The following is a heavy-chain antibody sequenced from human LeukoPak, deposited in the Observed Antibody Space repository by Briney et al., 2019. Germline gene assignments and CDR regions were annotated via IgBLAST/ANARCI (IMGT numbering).Heavy chain of an antibody. CDR3: ARRSVRGYSGYDGQKGGNFDY. CDR2: INHSGST. CDR1: GGSFSGYY. J-gene: IGHJ4*02. V-gene: IGHV4-34*01. Sequence: PSETLSLTCAVYGGSFSGYYWSWIRQPPGKGLEWIGEINHSGSTNYNPSLKSRVTISVDTSKNQFSLKLSSVTAADTAVYYCARRSVRGYSGYDGQKGGNFDYWGQGTLVTVSS. D-gene: IGHD5-12*01.